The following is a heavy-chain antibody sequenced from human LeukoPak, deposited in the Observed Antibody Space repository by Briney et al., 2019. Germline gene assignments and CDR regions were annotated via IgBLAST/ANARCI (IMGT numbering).Heavy chain of an antibody. D-gene: IGHD3-9*01. V-gene: IGHV4-4*07. CDR3: ARDGGRYFDWPYDAFDI. Sequence: PSETLSLTCTVSGGSISSYYWSWIRQPAGKGLEWIGRIYTSGSTNYNPSLKSRVTMSVDTSKNKFSLKLSSVTAADTAVYYCARDGGRYFDWPYDAFDIWGQGTMVTVSS. CDR1: GGSISSYY. J-gene: IGHJ3*02. CDR2: IYTSGST.